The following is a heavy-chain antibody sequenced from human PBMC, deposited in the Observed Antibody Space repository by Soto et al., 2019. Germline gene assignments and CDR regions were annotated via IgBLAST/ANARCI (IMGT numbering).Heavy chain of an antibody. Sequence: GASVKVSCKASGYTFTGYYIHWVRQAPGQGLEWMGWINPNSGATNQAQKFQGRVTMARDTSISTAYMELSRLTSDDTAVYYCARDGYNDCWGQGTLVTVSS. CDR3: ARDGYNDC. D-gene: IGHD5-12*01. CDR2: INPNSGAT. V-gene: IGHV1-2*02. J-gene: IGHJ4*02. CDR1: GYTFTGYY.